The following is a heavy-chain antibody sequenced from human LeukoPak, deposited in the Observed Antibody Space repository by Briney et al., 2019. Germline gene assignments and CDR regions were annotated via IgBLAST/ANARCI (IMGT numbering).Heavy chain of an antibody. CDR2: IYYSGST. CDR3: ARPGIVLRFDP. V-gene: IGHV4-59*08. D-gene: IGHD3-10*01. Sequence: SETLSLTCTVSGGSISSYYWRWLRPPPGRGGVWLVYIYYSGSTNYNSSPKSRVTILVDMSKNQFSLKLSSVTAADTAVYYCARPGIVLRFDPWGEGTLVTVSS. CDR1: GGSISSYY. J-gene: IGHJ5*02.